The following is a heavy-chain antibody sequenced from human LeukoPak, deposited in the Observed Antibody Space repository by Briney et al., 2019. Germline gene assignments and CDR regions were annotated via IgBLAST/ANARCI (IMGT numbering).Heavy chain of an antibody. Sequence: GGSLRLSCAVSGFSFSSYAMHWVRQAPGKGLEWVALIRHDETNEYYADSVQGRFTISRDTSKNTLYLQMSSLRAEDTAVYYCAKEYTPSSPLGELDSWGQGTLVTVSS. CDR2: IRHDETNE. J-gene: IGHJ4*02. CDR1: GFSFSSYA. V-gene: IGHV3-30*02. CDR3: AKEYTPSSPLGELDS. D-gene: IGHD6-6*01.